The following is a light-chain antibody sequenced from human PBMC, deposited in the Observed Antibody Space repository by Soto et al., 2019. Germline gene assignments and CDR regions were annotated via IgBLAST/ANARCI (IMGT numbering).Light chain of an antibody. CDR3: QQYNSYWT. J-gene: IGKJ1*01. CDR1: QSISSW. Sequence: SQMTQSPSTLSASEGDKVTITCRASQSISSWLAWYQQKPGKAPKLLIYDASSLESGVPSRFSGSGSGTEFTLTISSLQPDDFATYYCQQYNSYWTSGQGIKVDIK. V-gene: IGKV1-5*01. CDR2: DAS.